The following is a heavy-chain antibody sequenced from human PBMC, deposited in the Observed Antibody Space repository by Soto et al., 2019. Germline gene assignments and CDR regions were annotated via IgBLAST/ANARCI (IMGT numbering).Heavy chain of an antibody. CDR3: EREAVVRGVRGSLDY. CDR1: GFTVSSNY. CDR2: IYSGGST. D-gene: IGHD3-10*01. Sequence: GGSLRLSCAASGFTVSSNYMSWVRQAPGKGLEWVSVIYSGGSTYYADSVKGRFTISRDNSKNTLYLQMNSLRAEDTAVYYCEREAVVRGVRGSLDYGGQGTLVTVSA. J-gene: IGHJ4*02. V-gene: IGHV3-53*01.